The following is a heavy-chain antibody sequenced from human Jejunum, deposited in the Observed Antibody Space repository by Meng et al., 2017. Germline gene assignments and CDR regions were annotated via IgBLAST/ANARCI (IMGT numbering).Heavy chain of an antibody. D-gene: IGHD5-18*01. V-gene: IGHV1-69*08. Sequence: QVQLVQAGAEGKKPGAAVKVSGKASGGTFSTYTINWVRQAPGQGLEWMGKIVPVLGLADYAQKFQGRVTITADRSTSTAYMELSSLRSEDTAMYYCARDGDTYVGGYYFDYWGQGTLVTVSS. CDR3: ARDGDTYVGGYYFDY. CDR1: GGTFSTYT. CDR2: IVPVLGLA. J-gene: IGHJ4*02.